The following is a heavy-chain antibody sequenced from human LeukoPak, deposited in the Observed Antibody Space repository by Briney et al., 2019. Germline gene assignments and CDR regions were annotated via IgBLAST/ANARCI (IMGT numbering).Heavy chain of an antibody. V-gene: IGHV4-4*07. Sequence: PSETLSLTCTVSAGSINTYFWTWVRQPAGKGLEWIGRISGSGTAFYNPSLESRVTIPLDTANYQLFLRMTSVSAADTAVYYCARGTELTRTSGHYSFDYWGQGTLVSVSS. CDR1: AGSINTYF. CDR2: ISGSGTA. CDR3: ARGTELTRTSGHYSFDY. D-gene: IGHD1-7*01. J-gene: IGHJ4*02.